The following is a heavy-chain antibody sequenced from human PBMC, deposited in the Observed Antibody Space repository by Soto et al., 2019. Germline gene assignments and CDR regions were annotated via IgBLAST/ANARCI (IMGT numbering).Heavy chain of an antibody. CDR3: ARFTYYYDSSGYFDFDY. CDR1: GFTFSDYY. V-gene: IGHV3-11*01. CDR2: ISSSGSTI. D-gene: IGHD3-22*01. Sequence: GSLRLSCAASGFTFSDYYMSWIRQAPGKGLEWVSYISSSGSTIYYADSVKGRFTISRDNAKNSLYLQMNSLRAEDTAVYYCARFTYYYDSSGYFDFDYWGQGTLVTVSS. J-gene: IGHJ4*02.